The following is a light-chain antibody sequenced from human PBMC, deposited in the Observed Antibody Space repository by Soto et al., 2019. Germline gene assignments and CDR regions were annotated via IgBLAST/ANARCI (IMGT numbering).Light chain of an antibody. CDR3: QQYNNWPWT. CDR2: DAS. V-gene: IGKV3-15*01. CDR1: QSVNNN. J-gene: IGKJ1*01. Sequence: EVVMTQSPATLSVSPGERATLSCRASQSVNNNLAWYQQNPGQAPRLLMYDASTRATGIPARFSGSGSGTDFTLTISSLQSEDFAVYYCQQYNNWPWTFGQGTKVDIK.